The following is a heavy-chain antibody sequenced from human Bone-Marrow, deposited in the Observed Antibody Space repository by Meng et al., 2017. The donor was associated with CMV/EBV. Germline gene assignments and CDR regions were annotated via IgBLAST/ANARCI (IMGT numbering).Heavy chain of an antibody. CDR3: AREDRTFSDDFDC. CDR2: IISSSSTI. D-gene: IGHD1-26*01. Sequence: GESLKISCAPSGFTFSAFGMNWVRQAPGKGLEWISYIISSSSTIHYADSVKGRLSISRDSVKNSLFLQMNNLTVEDTAVYYCAREDRTFSDDFDCWGQGTLVTVSS. V-gene: IGHV3-48*04. J-gene: IGHJ4*02. CDR1: GFTFSAFG.